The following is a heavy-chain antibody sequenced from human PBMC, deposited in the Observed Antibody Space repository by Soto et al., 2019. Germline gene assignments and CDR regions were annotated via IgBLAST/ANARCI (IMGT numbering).Heavy chain of an antibody. V-gene: IGHV3-23*01. CDR3: AKAKSITIFGVVVLY. CDR1: GFTFSSYA. Sequence: EVQLLESGGGLVQPGGSLRLSCAASGFTFSSYAMSWVRQAQGKGLAWVSAISGIGGSTYYADSAKGRFTISRDNSNNTLYRQMNSLRAEDTAVYYCAKAKSITIFGVVVLYWGQGTLVTVAS. CDR2: ISGIGGST. J-gene: IGHJ4*02. D-gene: IGHD3-3*01.